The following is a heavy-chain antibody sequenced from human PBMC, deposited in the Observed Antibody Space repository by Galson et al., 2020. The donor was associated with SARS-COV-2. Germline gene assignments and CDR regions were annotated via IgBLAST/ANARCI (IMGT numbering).Heavy chain of an antibody. CDR2: IYYSRNT. CDR1: GGSISGSGYF. CDR3: ARPSAMGGLDV. V-gene: IGHV4-39*01. Sequence: SETLSLTCSVSGGSISGSGYFWAWIRQPPGKGLEWIGTIYYSRNTYYNPSLKSRATISVDTSKIQFSLKLNSVTATDTAVYYCARPSAMGGLDVWSQGTTVTVSS. J-gene: IGHJ6*02. D-gene: IGHD5-18*01.